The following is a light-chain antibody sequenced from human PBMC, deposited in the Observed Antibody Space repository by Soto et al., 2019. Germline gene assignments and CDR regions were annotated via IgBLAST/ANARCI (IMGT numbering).Light chain of an antibody. CDR3: SSYTSSSTL. CDR1: SSDVGGYNY. V-gene: IGLV2-14*01. CDR2: DVN. Sequence: QPVLTQPASVSGSPGQSITISCTATSSDVGGYNYVSWYQQLPGKAPKLIIYDVNIRPSGVSNRFSGSKSGNTASLTISGLQAEDEADYYCSSYTSSSTLFGGGTKVTVL. J-gene: IGLJ2*01.